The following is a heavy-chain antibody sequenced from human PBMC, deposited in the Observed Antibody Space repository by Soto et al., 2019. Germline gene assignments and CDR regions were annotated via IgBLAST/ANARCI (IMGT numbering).Heavy chain of an antibody. Sequence: GGSLRLSCAASGFTFSSYAMSWVRQAPGKGLEWVAGISYDGGNKYYADSVKGRFTISRDNSKNTLYLQMNSLRAEDTAVYYCARDTTYYDILTGYYPSYYYGMDVWGQGTTVTVSS. CDR3: ARDTTYYDILTGYYPSYYYGMDV. V-gene: IGHV3-30-3*01. J-gene: IGHJ6*02. D-gene: IGHD3-9*01. CDR1: GFTFSSYA. CDR2: ISYDGGNK.